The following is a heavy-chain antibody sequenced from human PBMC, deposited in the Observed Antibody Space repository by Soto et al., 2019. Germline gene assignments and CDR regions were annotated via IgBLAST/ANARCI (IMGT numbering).Heavy chain of an antibody. Sequence: EVQLLESGGGLVQPGGSLRLSCAGSGFTFSSYAMSWVRQAPGKGLEWVSSISASGGRTNYADSVKGRFTISRDNSKKTLFLQMNRLRADDPAVYYCAKSNYIWGSPNDSFDIWGQGTLVTVSS. CDR1: GFTFSSYA. V-gene: IGHV3-23*01. CDR2: ISASGGRT. CDR3: AKSNYIWGSPNDSFDI. J-gene: IGHJ3*02. D-gene: IGHD3-16*01.